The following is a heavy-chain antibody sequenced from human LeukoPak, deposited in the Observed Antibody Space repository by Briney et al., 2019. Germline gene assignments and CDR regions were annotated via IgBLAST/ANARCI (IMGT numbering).Heavy chain of an antibody. CDR2: ISAYNGNT. D-gene: IGHD2-15*01. CDR3: ARDQPCSGGSCYFEMYYYYGMDV. Sequence: GASVKVSCKASGYTFTSYGISWVRQAPGQGLEWMGWISAYNGNTNYAQKLQGRVTITADESTSTAYMELSSLRSEDTAVYYCARDQPCSGGSCYFEMYYYYGMDVWGQGTTVTVSS. J-gene: IGHJ6*02. V-gene: IGHV1-18*01. CDR1: GYTFTSYG.